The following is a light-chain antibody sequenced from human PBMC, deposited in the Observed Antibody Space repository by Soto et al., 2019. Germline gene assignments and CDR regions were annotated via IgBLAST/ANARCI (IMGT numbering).Light chain of an antibody. CDR1: RGIINN. V-gene: IGKV3-15*01. Sequence: IVMTQSPPTLSVSPGERATLSCRASRGIINNLAWYQQKHGQAPRVLIYSASTRATGIPARFSGSGSETEFTLTVSSLQSEDFAVYYCQQYYTWPLTFGGGTKVDIK. J-gene: IGKJ4*01. CDR2: SAS. CDR3: QQYYTWPLT.